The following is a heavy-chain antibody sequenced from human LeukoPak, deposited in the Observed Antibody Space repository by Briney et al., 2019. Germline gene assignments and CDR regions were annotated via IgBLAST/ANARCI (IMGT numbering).Heavy chain of an antibody. CDR2: ISGSGGST. Sequence: GGSLRLSCAASGFTFSSYAMSWVRQAPGKGLEWVSAISGSGGSTYYADSVKGRFTISRDNSKNTLYLQMNSLRAEDTAVYYCAKDFTYGSGSYYPGEYFDYWGQGTLVTVSS. CDR1: GFTFSSYA. CDR3: AKDFTYGSGSYYPGEYFDY. J-gene: IGHJ4*02. D-gene: IGHD3-10*01. V-gene: IGHV3-23*01.